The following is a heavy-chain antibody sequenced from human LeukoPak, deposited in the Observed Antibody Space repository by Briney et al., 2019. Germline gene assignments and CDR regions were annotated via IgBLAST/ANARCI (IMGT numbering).Heavy chain of an antibody. Sequence: PGGSLRLSCAASGFTFSSYGMHWVRQAPGKGLEWVAFIRYDGSNKYYADSVKGRFTISRANSKNTLYLQMNSLRAEDTAVYYCAKRYDSSGSPYYFDYWGQGTLVTVSS. CDR1: GFTFSSYG. V-gene: IGHV3-30*02. CDR2: IRYDGSNK. CDR3: AKRYDSSGSPYYFDY. D-gene: IGHD3-22*01. J-gene: IGHJ4*02.